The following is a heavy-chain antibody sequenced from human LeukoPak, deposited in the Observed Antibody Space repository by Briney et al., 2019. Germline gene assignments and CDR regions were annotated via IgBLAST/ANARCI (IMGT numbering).Heavy chain of an antibody. V-gene: IGHV1-69*13. CDR3: ARSRVVGYYYYGMDV. Sequence: SVKVSCKASGGTFSSYAISWVRQAPGQGLEWMGGIIPIFGTANYAQKFQGRVTITADESTSTAYMELSSLRSEDAAVYYCARSRVVGYYYYGMDVWGQGTTVTVSS. D-gene: IGHD2-15*01. CDR1: GGTFSSYA. CDR2: IIPIFGTA. J-gene: IGHJ6*02.